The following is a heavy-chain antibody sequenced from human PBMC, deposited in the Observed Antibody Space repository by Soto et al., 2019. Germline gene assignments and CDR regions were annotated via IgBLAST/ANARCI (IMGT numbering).Heavy chain of an antibody. CDR2: IYSGGGT. J-gene: IGHJ4*02. V-gene: IGHV3-66*01. CDR1: LFIVSDNY. CDR3: ATRMTTAPY. Sequence: EVRLVQSGGGLVQPGGSLRLSCAASLFIVSDNYMSWVRQATGEGLEWVSLIYSGGGTDYAESVKGRFIISRDNSKNTLYLQMNSLKAEDTGIYYCATRMTTAPYWGQGTVVTVSS. D-gene: IGHD4-17*01.